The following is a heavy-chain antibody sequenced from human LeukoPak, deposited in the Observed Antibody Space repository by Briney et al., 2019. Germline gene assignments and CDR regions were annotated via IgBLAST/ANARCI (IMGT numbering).Heavy chain of an antibody. J-gene: IGHJ2*01. V-gene: IGHV3-7*03. CDR2: IKQDGSEK. Sequence: GGSLRLSCEASGFTFSSYWMSWVRQAPGKGLEWVANIKQDGSEKYYVDSVKGRFTISRDNAKNTLYLQMNSLRAEDTAVYYCARADRAYYYDSSGYYSWYFDLWGRGTLVTVSS. D-gene: IGHD3-22*01. CDR3: ARADRAYYYDSSGYYSWYFDL. CDR1: GFTFSSYW.